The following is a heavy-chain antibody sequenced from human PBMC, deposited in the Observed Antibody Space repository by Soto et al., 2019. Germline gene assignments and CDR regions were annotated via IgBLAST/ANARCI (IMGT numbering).Heavy chain of an antibody. J-gene: IGHJ3*02. CDR1: GGSISSSSYY. D-gene: IGHD7-27*01. CDR2: IYYSGST. Sequence: QLQLQESGPGLVKPSETLSLTCTVSGGSISSSSYYWGWIRQPPGKGLEWIVSIYYSGSTYYNPSLKSRVTISVYTSKNQFSLKLRSVTAADTAVYYCARHVNPWAQGAFDIWGQGTMVTVSS. V-gene: IGHV4-39*01. CDR3: ARHVNPWAQGAFDI.